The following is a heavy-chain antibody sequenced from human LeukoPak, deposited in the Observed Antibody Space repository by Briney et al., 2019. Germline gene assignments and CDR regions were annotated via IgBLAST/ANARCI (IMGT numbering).Heavy chain of an antibody. D-gene: IGHD2-15*01. Sequence: ASVKVSCKTSGYTFIGYFIHWVRQAPGQGLEWMGWIDPNSGETKYAQKFQGRVTLTRDTTTTTAYMELNSLRSDDTAVYFCARVRGGYCSGDRCYGDFFFDNWGQGTLVTVTS. CDR2: IDPNSGET. V-gene: IGHV1-2*02. J-gene: IGHJ4*02. CDR1: GYTFIGYF. CDR3: ARVRGGYCSGDRCYGDFFFDN.